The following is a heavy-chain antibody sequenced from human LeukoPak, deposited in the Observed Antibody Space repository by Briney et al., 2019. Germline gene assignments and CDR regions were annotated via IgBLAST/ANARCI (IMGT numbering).Heavy chain of an antibody. CDR2: ISDTGGDT. Sequence: GGSLRLSRAASGFTFSRYAMTWVRQAPGKGLEWVSTISDTGGDTYYADSVKGRFTIFRDNSMNTLYLLMNSLGADDTAVYYCAKDRPPDYASRQGFSDYWFDPWGQGALVTVSS. CDR1: GFTFSRYA. J-gene: IGHJ5*02. V-gene: IGHV3-23*01. D-gene: IGHD3-22*01. CDR3: AKDRPPDYASRQGFSDYWFDP.